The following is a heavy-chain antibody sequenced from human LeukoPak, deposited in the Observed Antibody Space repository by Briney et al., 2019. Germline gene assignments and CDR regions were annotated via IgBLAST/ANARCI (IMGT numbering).Heavy chain of an antibody. J-gene: IGHJ5*02. CDR1: GFTFSSYW. Sequence: PRGSLRLSCAASGFTFSSYWLHWVRQAPGKGLVRVSRINSDGSSTSYADSVKGRFTISRDNAKNTLYLQTNSLRAEDTAVYYCASMQLRFDPWGQGTLVTVSS. CDR3: ASMQLRFDP. V-gene: IGHV3-74*01. CDR2: INSDGSST. D-gene: IGHD6-6*01.